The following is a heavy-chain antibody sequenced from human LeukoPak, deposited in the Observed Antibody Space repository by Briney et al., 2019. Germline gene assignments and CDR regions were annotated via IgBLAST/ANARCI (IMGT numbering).Heavy chain of an antibody. CDR3: ARDLAQWELLPPFDY. J-gene: IGHJ4*02. V-gene: IGHV4-39*07. D-gene: IGHD1-26*01. CDR2: IYYSG. Sequence: SETLSLTCTVSGGPISSSSYYWGWIRQPPGKGLEWIGSIYYSGSTISVDTSKNQFSLKLSSVTAADTAVYYCARDLAQWELLPPFDYRGQGTLVTVSS. CDR1: GGPISSSSYY.